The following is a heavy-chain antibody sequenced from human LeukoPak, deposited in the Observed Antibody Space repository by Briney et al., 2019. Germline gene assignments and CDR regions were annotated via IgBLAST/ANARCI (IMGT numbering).Heavy chain of an antibody. CDR3: ARVHYYYDSSGYYRTHWFDP. V-gene: IGHV4-30-4*08. CDR1: GGSISSGDYY. CDR2: IYYSGST. D-gene: IGHD3-22*01. Sequence: SQTLSLTCTVSGGSISSGDYYWSWIRQPPGKGLEWIGYIYYSGSTYYNPSLKSRVTISVDTSKNQFSLKLSSVTAADTAVYYCARVHYYYDSSGYYRTHWFDPWGQGTLVTVSS. J-gene: IGHJ5*02.